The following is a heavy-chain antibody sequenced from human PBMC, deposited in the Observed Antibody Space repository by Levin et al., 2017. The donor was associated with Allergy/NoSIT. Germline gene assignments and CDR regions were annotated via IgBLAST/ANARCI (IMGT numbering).Heavy chain of an antibody. CDR1: GFTFSSYA. D-gene: IGHD6-19*01. CDR3: ARLSGWFEPELVDY. J-gene: IGHJ4*02. CDR2: ISYDGSNK. Sequence: PGGSLRLSCAASGFTFSSYAMHWVRQAPGKGLEWVAVISYDGSNKYYADSVKGRFTISRDNSKNTLYLQMNSLRAEDTAVYYCARLSGWFEPELVDYWGQGTLVTVSS. V-gene: IGHV3-30*04.